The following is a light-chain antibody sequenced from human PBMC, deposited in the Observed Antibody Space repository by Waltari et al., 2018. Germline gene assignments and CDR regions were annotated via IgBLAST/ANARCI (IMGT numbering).Light chain of an antibody. CDR2: EAS. CDR1: QSVSSS. V-gene: IGKV3-11*01. Sequence: EIVLTQSPATLSLSPGERATLSCRASQSVSSSLAWYQQKPGQAPRLLIYEASNRSTGIPARFSGSGSVTDFTLTISSVEPEDFAVYYCQQRSNWYTFGQVTKLEIK. J-gene: IGKJ2*01. CDR3: QQRSNWYT.